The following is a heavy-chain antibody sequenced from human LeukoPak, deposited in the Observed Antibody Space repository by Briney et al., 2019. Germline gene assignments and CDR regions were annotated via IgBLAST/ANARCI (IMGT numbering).Heavy chain of an antibody. CDR1: GFALSSHW. CDR3: ARDSRTMDYYDSSGYL. CDR2: VNRDGSET. J-gene: IGHJ5*02. V-gene: IGHV3-7*01. D-gene: IGHD3-22*01. Sequence: GGSLRLSCAASGFALSSHWMTWVRQVPGRGPEWVANVNRDGSETYYLDSVKGRFTISKDNAKNSLYLQMNSLRAEDTAVYYCARDSRTMDYYDSSGYLWGQGTLVTVSS.